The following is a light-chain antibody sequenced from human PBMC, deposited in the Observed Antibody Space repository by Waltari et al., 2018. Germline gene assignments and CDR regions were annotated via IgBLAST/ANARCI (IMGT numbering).Light chain of an antibody. V-gene: IGKV3-11*01. CDR1: QSISTY. CDR2: DAS. Sequence: EIVLTQSQDTLSLSPGERATPSCRASQSISTYLAWYQQKPGQAPRLLINDASNKATVVPARFSGSGSGTDCTLTISRLEPEDFALYYCLQRSNWPGSAFSGGTKIEIK. CDR3: LQRSNWPGSA. J-gene: IGKJ4*01.